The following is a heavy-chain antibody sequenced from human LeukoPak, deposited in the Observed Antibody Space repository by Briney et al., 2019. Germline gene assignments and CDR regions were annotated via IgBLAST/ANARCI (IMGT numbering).Heavy chain of an antibody. CDR3: AKHHCSSTSCYRVFDF. CDR1: GFTFSSYS. J-gene: IGHJ4*02. D-gene: IGHD2-2*02. CDR2: ISSSSSYI. Sequence: SGGSLRLSCAASGFTFSSYSMNWVLQAPGKGLEWVSSISSSSSYIYYADSVKGRFTISRDNAKNSLYLQMNSLRAEDTAVYYCAKHHCSSTSCYRVFDFWGQGTLVTVSS. V-gene: IGHV3-21*01.